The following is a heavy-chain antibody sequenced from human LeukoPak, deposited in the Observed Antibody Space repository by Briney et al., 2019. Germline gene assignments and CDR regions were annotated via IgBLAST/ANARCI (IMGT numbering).Heavy chain of an antibody. CDR3: ARDTRHRYCSSTSCYRGWLDP. D-gene: IGHD2-2*01. CDR2: IIPIFGTA. Sequence: ASVKVSCKASGGTFSSYAISWVRQAPGQGLEWVGGIIPIFGTANYAQKFQGRVTITADESTRTAYMELSSLRSEDTAVYYCARDTRHRYCSSTSCYRGWLDPWGQGTLVTVSS. J-gene: IGHJ5*02. V-gene: IGHV1-69*13. CDR1: GGTFSSYA.